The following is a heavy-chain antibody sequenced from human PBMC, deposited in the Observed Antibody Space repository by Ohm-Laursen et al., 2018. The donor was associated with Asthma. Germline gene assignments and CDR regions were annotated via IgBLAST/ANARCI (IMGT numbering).Heavy chain of an antibody. CDR1: GFSVSRHF. J-gene: IGHJ3*01. CDR3: ARGQCSGDISGSDPFDL. CDR2: IYPGGAT. V-gene: IGHV3-53*01. D-gene: IGHD3-10*01. Sequence: SLRLSCAASGFSVSRHFMNWIRQGPEKGLEWVSDIYPGGATFYADSVKGRFTISRDDSKNTLNLQMSSLRGDDTAVYYCARGQCSGDISGSDPFDLWGQGTTVIVSS.